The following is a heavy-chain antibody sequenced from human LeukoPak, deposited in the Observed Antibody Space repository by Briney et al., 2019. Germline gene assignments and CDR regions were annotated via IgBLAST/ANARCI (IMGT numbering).Heavy chain of an antibody. Sequence: ASVKVSCKASGGTFSSYGISWVRQAPGQGLEWMGWISAYNGNTNYAQKLRGRVTMTTDTSTSTAYMELRSLRSDDTAVYYCARDDQFGGPQKFGYWGQGTLVTVSS. CDR1: GGTFSSYG. J-gene: IGHJ4*02. CDR2: ISAYNGNT. D-gene: IGHD3-16*01. V-gene: IGHV1-18*01. CDR3: ARDDQFGGPQKFGY.